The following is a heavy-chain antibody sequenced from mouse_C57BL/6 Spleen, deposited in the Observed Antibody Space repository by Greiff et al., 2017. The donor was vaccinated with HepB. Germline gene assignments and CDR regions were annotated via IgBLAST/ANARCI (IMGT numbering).Heavy chain of an antibody. CDR3: ARHGSNAWFAY. J-gene: IGHJ3*01. V-gene: IGHV5-12*01. Sequence: EVMLVESGGGLVQPGGSLKLSCAASGFTFSDYYMYWVRQTPEKRLEWVAYISNGGGSTYYPDTVKGRFTISRDNAKNTLYLQMSRLKSEDTAMYYCARHGSNAWFAYWGQGTLVTVSA. D-gene: IGHD2-5*01. CDR1: GFTFSDYY. CDR2: ISNGGGST.